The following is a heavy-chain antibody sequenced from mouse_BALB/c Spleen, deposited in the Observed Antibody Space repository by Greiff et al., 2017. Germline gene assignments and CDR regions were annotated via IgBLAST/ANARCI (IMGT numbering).Heavy chain of an antibody. CDR2: IWSGGST. J-gene: IGHJ3*01. D-gene: IGHD2-2*01. CDR3: ARNSLYYGYAWFAY. V-gene: IGHV2-2*02. Sequence: VQLQESGPGLVQPSQSLSITCTVSGFSLTSYGVHWVRQSPGKGLEWLGVIWSGGSTDYNAAFISRLSISKDNSKSQVFFKMNSLQANDTAIYYCARNSLYYGYAWFAYWGQGTLVTVSA. CDR1: GFSLTSYG.